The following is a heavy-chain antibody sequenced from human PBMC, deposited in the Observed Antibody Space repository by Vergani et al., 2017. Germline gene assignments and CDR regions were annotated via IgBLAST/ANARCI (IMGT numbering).Heavy chain of an antibody. J-gene: IGHJ6*02. Sequence: QVTLKESGPALVKPTQTLTLTCTFSGFSLSTSGMRVSWIRQPPGKALEWLARIDWDDDKFYSTSLKTRLTISKDTSKNQVVLTMTNMDPVDTATYYCARTDGGLYGYGMDVWGQGTTVTVSS. V-gene: IGHV2-70*04. CDR3: ARTDGGLYGYGMDV. CDR2: IDWDDDK. D-gene: IGHD3-10*01. CDR1: GFSLSTSGMR.